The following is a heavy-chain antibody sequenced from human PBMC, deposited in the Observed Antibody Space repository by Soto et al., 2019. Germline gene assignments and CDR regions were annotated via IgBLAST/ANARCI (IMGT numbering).Heavy chain of an antibody. V-gene: IGHV3-33*01. CDR2: IWYDGSNK. CDR3: AREPSEVLGYFDY. D-gene: IGHD3-3*02. J-gene: IGHJ4*02. CDR1: GFTFSSYG. Sequence: QVQLVESGGGVVQPGRSLXLSXXXXGFTFSSYGMHWVRQAPGKGLEWVAVIWYDGSNKYYADSVKGRFTISRDNSKNTLYLQMNSLRAEDTAVYYCAREPSEVLGYFDYWGQGTLVTVSS.